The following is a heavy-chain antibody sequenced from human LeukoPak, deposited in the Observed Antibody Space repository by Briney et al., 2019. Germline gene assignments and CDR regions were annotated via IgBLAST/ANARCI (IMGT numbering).Heavy chain of an antibody. D-gene: IGHD3-10*01. CDR2: IGTTGGNT. J-gene: IGHJ3*02. Sequence: GGSLRLSCAASGFTFSNYAMNWVRQAPGKGLECVSTIGTTGGNTYYADSVKGRFTVSRDDSKNTLYLQMNSLRAEDTAVYYCVVAGGSDIGGRAFDIWGQGTMVTVSS. CDR3: VVAGGSDIGGRAFDI. V-gene: IGHV3-23*01. CDR1: GFTFSNYA.